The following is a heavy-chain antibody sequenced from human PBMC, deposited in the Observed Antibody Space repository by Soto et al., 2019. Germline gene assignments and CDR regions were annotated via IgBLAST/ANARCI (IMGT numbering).Heavy chain of an antibody. Sequence: PSETLSLTCTVSGGSITRGDQCWGWVGQSPGKGLEWLGYIYFSGSTYYNPALKGRVMMTIDTSNHQLSLNLSSVTAADTAVFYCGRGQTAFDAWGQGTTVTVSS. D-gene: IGHD5-18*01. V-gene: IGHV4-30-4*01. CDR3: GRGQTAFDA. J-gene: IGHJ6*02. CDR1: GGSITRGDQC. CDR2: IYFSGST.